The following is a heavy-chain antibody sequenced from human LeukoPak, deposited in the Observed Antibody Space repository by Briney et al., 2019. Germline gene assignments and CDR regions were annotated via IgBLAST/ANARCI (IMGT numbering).Heavy chain of an antibody. Sequence: QAGGSLRLSCAASGFTFSSYALHWVRQAPGKGLEWVAVISYDGSNKYYADSVKGRFTVSRDNSKNTLYLQMNSLRAEDTAVYYCARSFRGDRYYFDYWGQGTLVTVSS. J-gene: IGHJ4*02. CDR3: ARSFRGDRYYFDY. CDR1: GFTFSSYA. V-gene: IGHV3-30*04. D-gene: IGHD3-16*01. CDR2: ISYDGSNK.